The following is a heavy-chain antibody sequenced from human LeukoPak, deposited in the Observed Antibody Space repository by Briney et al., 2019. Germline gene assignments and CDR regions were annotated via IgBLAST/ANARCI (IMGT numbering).Heavy chain of an antibody. CDR1: GGSISSYY. CDR2: IYYSGST. Sequence: ETLSLTCTVSGGSISSYYWSWIRQPPGKGLEWIGYIYYSGSTNYNPSLKSRVTISVDRSKNQFSLKLSSVTAVDTAVYYCASGGSQLRFLEWLPDYYYMDVWGKGTTVTVSS. J-gene: IGHJ6*03. D-gene: IGHD3-3*01. CDR3: ASGGSQLRFLEWLPDYYYMDV. V-gene: IGHV4-59*12.